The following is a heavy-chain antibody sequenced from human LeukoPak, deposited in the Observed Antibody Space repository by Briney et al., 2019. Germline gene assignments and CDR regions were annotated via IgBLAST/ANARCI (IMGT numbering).Heavy chain of an antibody. CDR3: ARVTYYDFWSGYYGAADAFDI. CDR2: MNPNSGNT. V-gene: IGHV1-8*01. CDR1: GYTFTSYD. Sequence: ASVKVSCKASGYTFTSYDINWVRQATGQGLEWMGWMNPNSGNTGYAQKFQGRVTMTRNTSISTAYMELSSLGSEDTAVYYCARVTYYDFWSGYYGAADAFDIWGQGTMVTVSS. J-gene: IGHJ3*02. D-gene: IGHD3-3*01.